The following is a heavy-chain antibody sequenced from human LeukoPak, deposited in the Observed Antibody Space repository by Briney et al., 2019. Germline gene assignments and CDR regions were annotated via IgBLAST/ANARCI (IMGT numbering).Heavy chain of an antibody. CDR3: ARDPTPRYCSGGSCYTHYGMDV. CDR2: ITSSRTYI. J-gene: IGHJ6*02. CDR1: AFTFTSYT. V-gene: IGHV3-21*06. D-gene: IGHD2-15*01. Sequence: GGSLRLSCAASAFTFTSYTMNWVRQAPGKGLEWVSAITSSRTYIYYAESVRGRFTVSRDNAKNSVYLQMNSLRAEDTGVYYCARDPTPRYCSGGSCYTHYGMDVWGQGTTVTASS.